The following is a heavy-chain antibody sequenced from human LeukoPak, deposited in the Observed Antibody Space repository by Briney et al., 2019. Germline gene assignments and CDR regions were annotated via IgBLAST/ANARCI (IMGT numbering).Heavy chain of an antibody. V-gene: IGHV3-43*02. CDR3: AKAISFIVFGLDS. CDR1: GFTFEDSG. Sequence: GGSLRLSCVASGFTFEDSGMHWVRQAPGKGLEWVSLISGHGDATFYADSVQGRFTISRDNTTGSLYLQMNSLRTEHTAIYYCAKAISFIVFGLDSWGQGSLVVVS. D-gene: IGHD2-15*01. J-gene: IGHJ4*02. CDR2: ISGHGDAT.